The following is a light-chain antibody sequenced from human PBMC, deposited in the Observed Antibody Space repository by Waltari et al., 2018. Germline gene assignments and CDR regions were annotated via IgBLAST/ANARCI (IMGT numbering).Light chain of an antibody. Sequence: DIEMTQSPSTLSASVGDRVTITCRASQSISNWLAWYQQKPGQAPKLLIYDASTLESGVPSRFSGRASGPEFTLTISSLQSADFATYYCQQYDTYPGTFGQGTTVDIK. CDR1: QSISNW. CDR3: QQYDTYPGT. CDR2: DAS. J-gene: IGKJ1*01. V-gene: IGKV1-5*01.